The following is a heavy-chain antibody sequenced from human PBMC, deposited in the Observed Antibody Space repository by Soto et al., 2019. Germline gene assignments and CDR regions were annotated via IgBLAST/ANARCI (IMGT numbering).Heavy chain of an antibody. D-gene: IGHD3-22*01. Sequence: LCRTAAAAGGSVNTAGYSWRWIRQPPGKGLEWIGYIYHSGSAYYNPSLKSRVTISLDRSNNHFSLKLISVTAADTAVYYCARVPIYYDSSGYYLYGTFDIWGHGTLVTVS. J-gene: IGHJ3*02. CDR1: GGSVNTAGYS. V-gene: IGHV4-30-2*01. CDR3: ARVPIYYDSSGYYLYGTFDI. CDR2: IYHSGSA.